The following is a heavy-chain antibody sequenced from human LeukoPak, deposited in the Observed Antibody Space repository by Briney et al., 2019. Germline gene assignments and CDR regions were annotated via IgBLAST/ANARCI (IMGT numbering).Heavy chain of an antibody. V-gene: IGHV3-74*01. Sequence: PGGSLRLSCAASGFTFSSYWMHWVRQAPGKGLLWVSRINTDGSATYYADSVKGRFTISRDNSKNTLYLQMNSLRAEDTAVYYCARGGGGSYFLDAFDIWGQGTMVTVSS. D-gene: IGHD1-26*01. CDR3: ARGGGGSYFLDAFDI. J-gene: IGHJ3*02. CDR1: GFTFSSYW. CDR2: INTDGSAT.